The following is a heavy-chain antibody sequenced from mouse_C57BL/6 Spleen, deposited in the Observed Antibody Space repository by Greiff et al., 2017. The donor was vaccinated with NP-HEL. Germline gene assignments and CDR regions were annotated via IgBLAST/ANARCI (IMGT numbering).Heavy chain of an antibody. CDR1: GYTFTDYH. V-gene: IGHV1-26*01. CDR3: ANYYGSSPFAY. Sequence: VQLQQSGPELVKPGASVKISCTASGYTFTDYHMNWVKQSHGKSLEWIGDINPNNGGTSYNQKFKGKATLTVDKSSSTAYMELRSLTSEDSAVYDCANYYGSSPFAYWGQGTLVTVSA. J-gene: IGHJ3*01. CDR2: INPNNGGT. D-gene: IGHD1-1*01.